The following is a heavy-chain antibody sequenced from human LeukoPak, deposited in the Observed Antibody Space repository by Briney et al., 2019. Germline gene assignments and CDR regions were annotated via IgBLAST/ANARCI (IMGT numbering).Heavy chain of an antibody. CDR1: GYTFTGYY. CDR3: AREDGKITMVRGVILS. D-gene: IGHD3-10*01. CDR2: INPNSGGT. Sequence: ASVKVSCKASGYTFTGYYMHWVRQAPGQGLEWMGWINPNSGGTNYAQKFQGRVTMTRDTSISTAYMELSRLRSDDTAVYYCAREDGKITMVRGVILSWGQGTLVTVSS. V-gene: IGHV1-2*02. J-gene: IGHJ5*02.